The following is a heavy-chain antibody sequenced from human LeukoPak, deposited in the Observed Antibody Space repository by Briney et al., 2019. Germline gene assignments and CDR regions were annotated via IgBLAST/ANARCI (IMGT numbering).Heavy chain of an antibody. V-gene: IGHV5-51*01. J-gene: IGHJ4*02. Sequence: GESLKISCKGSGYSFTSYWIGWVRQMPGKGLEWMGIIYPGDSDTRYTPSFQGQVTISAYKYLSTPYLQSSSLKATDTAMYYCARQDYYGSDWGQGTLVTVSS. CDR1: GYSFTSYW. D-gene: IGHD3-10*01. CDR2: IYPGDSDT. CDR3: ARQDYYGSD.